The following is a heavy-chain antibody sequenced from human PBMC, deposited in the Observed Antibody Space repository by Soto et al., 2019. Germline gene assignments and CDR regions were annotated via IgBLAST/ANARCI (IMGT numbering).Heavy chain of an antibody. V-gene: IGHV4-34*01. CDR1: GGSFSGYY. CDR3: ARDKITGLFDY. D-gene: IGHD2-8*02. CDR2: INHSGST. J-gene: IGHJ4*02. Sequence: SETLSLTCAVYGGSFSGYYWTWIRQPPGTGLEWIGEINHSGSTNYNPSLKRRVTISVDTSKNQFSLKLTSVTAADTAVYYCARDKITGLFDYWGQGTLVTVSS.